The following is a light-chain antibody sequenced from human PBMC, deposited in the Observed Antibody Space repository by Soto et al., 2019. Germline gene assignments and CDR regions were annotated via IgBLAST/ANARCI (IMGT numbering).Light chain of an antibody. CDR2: LGS. J-gene: IGKJ1*01. CDR3: MPALYTPRP. V-gene: IGKV2-28*01. CDR1: QSLLHSNGYNY. Sequence: DSGMTQSPLSLPVTPGEPASISCRSSQSLLHSNGYNYLDWYLQKPGQSPQLLIYLGSNRDSGVPDRFSGSGSGTDFTLKISRVEAEDFGVDYCMPALYTPRPLGQGT.